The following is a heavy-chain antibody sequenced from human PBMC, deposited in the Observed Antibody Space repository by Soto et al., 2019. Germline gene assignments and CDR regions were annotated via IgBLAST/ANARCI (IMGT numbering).Heavy chain of an antibody. Sequence: EVQLLESGGGVVQPGGSLRLSCAASGFTFSDYAMSWVRQTPGKGLQWVSGVGGSDDDKHYADSVRGRFIVSRDNSKNTLYLQINSLRADDTAIYYCAKEFTSFNGVWDPFDMWGQGTEVTVSS. CDR2: VGGSDDDK. CDR3: AKEFTSFNGVWDPFDM. V-gene: IGHV3-23*01. CDR1: GFTFSDYA. D-gene: IGHD2-8*01. J-gene: IGHJ3*02.